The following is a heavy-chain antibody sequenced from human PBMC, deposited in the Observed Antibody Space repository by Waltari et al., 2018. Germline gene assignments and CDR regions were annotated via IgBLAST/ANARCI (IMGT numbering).Heavy chain of an antibody. D-gene: IGHD6-13*01. CDR3: ARGPYYSSSWLDDYYGMDV. CDR1: GGSISSYY. V-gene: IGHV4-59*01. CDR2: IYYSGST. J-gene: IGHJ6*02. Sequence: QVQLQESGPGLVKPSETLSLTCTVSGGSISSYYWSWIRQPPGKGLEWIGYIYYSGSTNYTPALQSRVTLSVDTSKNQFSLKLSSVTAADTAVYYCARGPYYSSSWLDDYYGMDVWGQGTTVTVSS.